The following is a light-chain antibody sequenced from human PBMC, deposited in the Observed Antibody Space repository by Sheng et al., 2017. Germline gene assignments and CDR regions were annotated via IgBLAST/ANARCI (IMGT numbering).Light chain of an antibody. Sequence: EIVLTQSPATLSVSPGDSATLSCRANQRIYINLACTSRDLARLPGSSCTMHPPGSLGLPARFNGXGSGTEFTLTISSLQSEDSAVYFCQQYHQWPTFGPGTKLHI. CDR2: MHP. CDR1: QRIYIN. V-gene: IGKV3-15*01. CDR3: QQYHQWPT. J-gene: IGKJ3*01.